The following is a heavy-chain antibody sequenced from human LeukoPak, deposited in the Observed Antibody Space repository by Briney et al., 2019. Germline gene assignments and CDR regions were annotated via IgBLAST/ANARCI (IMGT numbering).Heavy chain of an antibody. D-gene: IGHD6-13*01. J-gene: IGHJ4*02. CDR1: GFTFNTYT. V-gene: IGHV3-23*01. CDR3: AKGLHSSSWYSDS. Sequence: GGSLRLSCAASGFTFNTYTMNWVRLVPGKGLEWVSLITGNGVSTYYADSVKGRFTISRDNSKNTLYLQMNSLRAEDTAVYYCAKGLHSSSWYSDSWGQGTLVIVSS. CDR2: ITGNGVST.